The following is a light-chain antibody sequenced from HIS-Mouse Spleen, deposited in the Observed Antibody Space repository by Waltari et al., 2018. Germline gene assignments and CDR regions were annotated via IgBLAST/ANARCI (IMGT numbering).Light chain of an antibody. CDR1: SSDVGGYNY. CDR3: CSYAGSYTVV. J-gene: IGLJ2*01. Sequence: QSALTQPRSVSGSPGQSVTISCTGTSSDVGGYNYVSRYQQHPGKAPKLMIYDVSKRPSGVPDRFSGSKSGNTASLTISGLQAEDEADYYCCSYAGSYTVVFGGGTKLTVL. CDR2: DVS. V-gene: IGLV2-11*01.